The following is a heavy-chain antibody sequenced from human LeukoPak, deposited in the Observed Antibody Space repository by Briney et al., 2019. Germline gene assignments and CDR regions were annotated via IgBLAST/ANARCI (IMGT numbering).Heavy chain of an antibody. CDR2: IYYSGST. V-gene: IGHV4-30-4*01. CDR3: AREDWNQNDAFDI. D-gene: IGHD1-1*01. J-gene: IGHJ3*02. Sequence: SETLSLTCTVSGGSISSGDYYWSWIRQPPGKGLEWIGYIYYSGSTYYNPSLRSRVTISVDTSKNQFSLRLSSVTAADTAVYYCAREDWNQNDAFDIWAKGQWSPSLQ. CDR1: GGSISSGDYY.